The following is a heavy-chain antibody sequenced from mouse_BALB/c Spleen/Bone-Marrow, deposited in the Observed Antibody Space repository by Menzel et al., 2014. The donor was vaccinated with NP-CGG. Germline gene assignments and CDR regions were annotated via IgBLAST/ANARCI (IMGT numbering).Heavy chain of an antibody. Sequence: EVQRVESGGGLVKPGGSLKLSCAASGFTFSSYAMSWVRQTPEKRLEWVATISSGGSYTYYPDSVKGRFTISRDNAKNTLYLQMSSLRSEDTAMYYCARHITTVVADYWGQGTTLTVPS. D-gene: IGHD1-1*01. CDR3: ARHITTVVADY. CDR1: GFTFSSYA. CDR2: ISSGGSYT. V-gene: IGHV5-9-3*01. J-gene: IGHJ2*01.